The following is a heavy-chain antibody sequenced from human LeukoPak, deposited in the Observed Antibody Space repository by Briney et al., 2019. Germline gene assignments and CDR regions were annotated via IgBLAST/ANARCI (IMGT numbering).Heavy chain of an antibody. D-gene: IGHD6-13*01. CDR3: ARDNDSWYWFDP. CDR1: GYTFTGYY. CDR2: INPNSGGT. Sequence: ASVKVSCKASGYTFTGYYMHWVRQVPGQGLEWMGWINPNSGGTNYAQKFQGRVTMTRDTSISTAYMELSRLRSDDTAVYYCARDNDSWYWFDPWGQGTLVTVSS. J-gene: IGHJ5*02. V-gene: IGHV1-2*02.